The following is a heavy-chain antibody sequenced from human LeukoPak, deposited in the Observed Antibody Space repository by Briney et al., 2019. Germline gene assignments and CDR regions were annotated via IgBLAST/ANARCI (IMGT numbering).Heavy chain of an antibody. CDR3: ARDKGLPQAFDI. CDR2: ISYSGTT. D-gene: IGHD5/OR15-5a*01. J-gene: IGHJ3*02. V-gene: IGHV4-59*01. Sequence: SETLSLTCTVSGGSISSFYWSWIRQPPGKGLEYIGYISYSGTTSYNPSLKSRVTISVDTSKNQFTLKLTSVTAADTAVYYCARDKGLPQAFDIWGQGTMVTVSS. CDR1: GGSISSFY.